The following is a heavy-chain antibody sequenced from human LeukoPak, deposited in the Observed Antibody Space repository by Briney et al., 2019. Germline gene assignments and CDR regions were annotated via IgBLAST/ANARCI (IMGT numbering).Heavy chain of an antibody. V-gene: IGHV3-66*02. CDR3: ARDSPYQGRGPIGY. CDR2: IYSGGST. D-gene: IGHD2-2*01. CDR1: GFTVSSNY. Sequence: GGSLRLSCAASGFTVSSNYMSWVRQAPGKGLEWVSVIYSGGSTYYADSVKGRFTISRDNSKNTLYLQMNSLRAEDTAVYYCARDSPYQGRGPIGYWGQGTLVTVSS. J-gene: IGHJ4*02.